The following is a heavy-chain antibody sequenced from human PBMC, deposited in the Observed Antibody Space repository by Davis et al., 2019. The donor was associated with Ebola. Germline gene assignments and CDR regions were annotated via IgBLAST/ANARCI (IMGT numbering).Heavy chain of an antibody. CDR3: ARGTGELRYFDWLPSFDY. Sequence: AASVKVSCKASGGTFRTDTINWVRQAPGQRLEWMGWINAGNGNTKYSQKFQGRVTITRDTSASTAYMELSSLRSEDTAVYYCARGTGELRYFDWLPSFDYWGQGTLVTVSS. J-gene: IGHJ4*02. CDR1: GGTFRTDT. CDR2: INAGNGNT. V-gene: IGHV1-3*01. D-gene: IGHD3-9*01.